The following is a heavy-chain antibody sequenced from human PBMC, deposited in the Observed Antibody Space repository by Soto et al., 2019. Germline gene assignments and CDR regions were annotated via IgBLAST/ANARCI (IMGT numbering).Heavy chain of an antibody. D-gene: IGHD6-19*01. V-gene: IGHV1-3*05. CDR3: ARSPGIAVADS. CDR1: GYTFTSYA. J-gene: IGHJ4*02. CDR2: INAGNGNT. Sequence: QVQLVQSGAEEKKPGASVKVSCKASGYTFTSYAMHWVRQAPGQRLEWMGWINAGNGNTKYSQKFQGRVTITRDTSANTAYKELSSLRSEDTAVYHCARSPGIAVADSWCQGTLVTVSS.